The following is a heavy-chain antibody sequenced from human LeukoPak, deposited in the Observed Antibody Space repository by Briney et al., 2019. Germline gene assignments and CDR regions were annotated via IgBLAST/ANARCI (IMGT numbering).Heavy chain of an antibody. CDR2: IYPGDSDT. CDR3: ARARYSSGGLNWFDP. V-gene: IGHV5-51*01. J-gene: IGHJ5*02. D-gene: IGHD6-25*01. CDR1: GYSFTSYW. Sequence: GESLKISCKGSGYSFTSYWIGWVRHMPGKGLEWMGIIYPGDSDTRYSPSFQGQVTISADKSISTAYLQWSSLKASDTAMYYCARARYSSGGLNWFDPWGQGTLVTVSS.